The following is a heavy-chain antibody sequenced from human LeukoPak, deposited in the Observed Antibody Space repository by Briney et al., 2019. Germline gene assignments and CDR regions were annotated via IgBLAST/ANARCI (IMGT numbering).Heavy chain of an antibody. D-gene: IGHD5-18*01. Sequence: GGSLRLSCAASGFTFSSYAMTWVRQAPGKGLEWVAVISFDGSDKYYADSVKGRFTISRDNSKNTLYLQMNSLRAEDTAVYYCAKDHLWGYGYYFDYWGQGTLVTVSS. V-gene: IGHV3-30*18. CDR3: AKDHLWGYGYYFDY. CDR2: ISFDGSDK. J-gene: IGHJ4*02. CDR1: GFTFSSYA.